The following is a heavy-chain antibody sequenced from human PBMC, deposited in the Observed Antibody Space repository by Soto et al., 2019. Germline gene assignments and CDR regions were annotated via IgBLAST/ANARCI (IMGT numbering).Heavy chain of an antibody. D-gene: IGHD4-17*01. Sequence: VQLVESGGGVVQPGRSLRLSCAASGFSFSSYGMHWVRQAPGKGLEWVALVSSDGSKKYYADSVKGRFTISRDNFKNTLSVQMNSLRVEDTAVYYCAKEGYGDYVFNYWGQGTLVTVSS. J-gene: IGHJ4*02. CDR1: GFSFSSYG. CDR3: AKEGYGDYVFNY. V-gene: IGHV3-30*18. CDR2: VSSDGSKK.